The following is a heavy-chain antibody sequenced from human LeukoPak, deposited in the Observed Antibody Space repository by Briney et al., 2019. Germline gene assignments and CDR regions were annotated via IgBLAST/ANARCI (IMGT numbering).Heavy chain of an antibody. J-gene: IGHJ4*02. D-gene: IGHD6-19*01. CDR3: ATVSRSSGRGYFDY. V-gene: IGHV3-20*04. CDR1: GFTFDDYG. CDR2: INWNGGST. Sequence: PGGSLRLSCAASGFTFDDYGMSWVRQAPGKGLEWVSGINWNGGSTGYADSVKGRFTISRDNAKNTLYLQMSSLRAEDAAVYYCATVSRSSGRGYFDYWGQGTLVTVSS.